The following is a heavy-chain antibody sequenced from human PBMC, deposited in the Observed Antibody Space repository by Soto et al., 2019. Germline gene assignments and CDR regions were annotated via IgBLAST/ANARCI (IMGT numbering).Heavy chain of an antibody. CDR3: GKDCYVPGTDYFYGMDV. J-gene: IGHJ6*01. D-gene: IGHD3-10*02. CDR1: GCSFSSYA. V-gene: IGHV3-23*01. Sequence: VRSLRLSFASSGCSFSSYAMSWVGESPGKGPEWVSSMTAGGGSTYHADSVKGRFTISRDNSKNTLYLQMNSLRAEDTAVYYCGKDCYVPGTDYFYGMDVRGQGTTVTVSS. CDR2: MTAGGGST.